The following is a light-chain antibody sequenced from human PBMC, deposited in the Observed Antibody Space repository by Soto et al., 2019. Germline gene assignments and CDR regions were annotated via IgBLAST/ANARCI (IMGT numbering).Light chain of an antibody. CDR2: DTS. J-gene: IGKJ4*02. V-gene: IGKV3-11*01. Sequence: DIVLTQSPATLSSSPGERATLSCRASQSVSSFLAWYQQKPGQAPRLLIYDTSNLATGIPARFSGSGSGTDFTLTISSLEPEDFAVYYCQQRSNRLLTFGRGTKVEIK. CDR3: QQRSNRLLT. CDR1: QSVSSF.